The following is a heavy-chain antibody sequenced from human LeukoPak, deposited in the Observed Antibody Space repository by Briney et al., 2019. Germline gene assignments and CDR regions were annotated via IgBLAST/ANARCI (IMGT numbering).Heavy chain of an antibody. Sequence: SETLSLTCAVYGESFSGYYWSWIRQPPGKGLEWIGEINHSGSTNYNPSLKSRVTISVDTSKNQFSLKLSSVTAADTAVHYCARVNYYDSSGYWNDAFDIWGQGTMVTVSS. CDR1: GESFSGYY. J-gene: IGHJ3*02. CDR2: INHSGST. D-gene: IGHD3-22*01. V-gene: IGHV4-34*01. CDR3: ARVNYYDSSGYWNDAFDI.